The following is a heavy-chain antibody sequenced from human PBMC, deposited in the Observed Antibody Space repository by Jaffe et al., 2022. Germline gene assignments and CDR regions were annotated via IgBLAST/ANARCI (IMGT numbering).Heavy chain of an antibody. V-gene: IGHV1-69*01. CDR2: IIPIFGTA. CDR1: GGTFSSYA. D-gene: IGHD2-15*01. J-gene: IGHJ1*01. Sequence: QVQLVQSGAEVKKPGSSVKVSCKASGGTFSSYAISWVRQAPGQGLEWMGGIIPIFGTANYAQKFQGRVTITADESTSTAYMELSSLRSEDTAVYYCARDRRCSGGSCYRVRAEYFQHWGQGTLVTVSS. CDR3: ARDRRCSGGSCYRVRAEYFQH.